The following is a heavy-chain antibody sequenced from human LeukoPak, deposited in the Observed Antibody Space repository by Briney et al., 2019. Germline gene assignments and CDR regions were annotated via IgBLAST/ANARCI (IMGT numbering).Heavy chain of an antibody. CDR3: ARDWAVAGTWFDP. D-gene: IGHD6-19*01. V-gene: IGHV1-2*02. J-gene: IGHJ5*02. Sequence: ASVKVSCKASGYDFTGYLIHWVRQAPGQGFEWMGWINPNSGGTEYAQKFQGRVTMTRDTSITAAYMELSSLKSDDTAVYYCARDWAVAGTWFDPWGQGTLVTVSS. CDR2: INPNSGGT. CDR1: GYDFTGYL.